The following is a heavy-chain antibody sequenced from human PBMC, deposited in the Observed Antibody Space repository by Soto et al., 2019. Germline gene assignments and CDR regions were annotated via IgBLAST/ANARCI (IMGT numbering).Heavy chain of an antibody. CDR1: GGTFSSYA. J-gene: IGHJ4*02. Sequence: GASVKVSCKASGGTFSSYAISWVRQAPGQGLEWMGGIIPIFGTANYAQKFQGRVTITADESTSTAYMELSSLRSEDTAVYYCAMIWTADTYYYDSSDWGQGTLVTVSS. CDR2: IIPIFGTA. CDR3: AMIWTADTYYYDSSD. V-gene: IGHV1-69*13. D-gene: IGHD3-22*01.